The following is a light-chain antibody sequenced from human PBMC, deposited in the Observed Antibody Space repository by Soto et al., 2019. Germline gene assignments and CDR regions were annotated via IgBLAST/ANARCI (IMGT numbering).Light chain of an antibody. Sequence: QSALTRPPSASGTPGQRVTIAFSGSSSNIGSNTVNWYQQLPGTAPKLLIYSNNQRPSGVPDRFSGSKSGTSASLAISGLQSEDEADYYCAAWDDSLNGRYVFGTGTKVTVL. CDR2: SNN. V-gene: IGLV1-44*01. CDR3: AAWDDSLNGRYV. CDR1: SSNIGSNT. J-gene: IGLJ1*01.